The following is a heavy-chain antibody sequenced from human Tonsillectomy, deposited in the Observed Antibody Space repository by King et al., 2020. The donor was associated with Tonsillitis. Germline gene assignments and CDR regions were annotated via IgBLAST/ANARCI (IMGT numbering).Heavy chain of an antibody. CDR2: MSISSSYV. CDR3: AREALETDAFDI. Sequence: EVQLVESGGGLVKPGGSLRLSCAASGFTFSSYNMNWVRQAPGKGLEWVSSMSISSSYVFHADSVKGRFTISRDNAKNSLFLQMSGLRAEDTAVYYCAREALETDAFDIWGQGTMVTVSS. J-gene: IGHJ3*02. CDR1: GFTFSSYN. V-gene: IGHV3-21*01. D-gene: IGHD1-1*01.